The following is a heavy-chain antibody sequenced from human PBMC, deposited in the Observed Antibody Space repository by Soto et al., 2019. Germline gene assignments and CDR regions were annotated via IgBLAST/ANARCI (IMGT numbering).Heavy chain of an antibody. CDR2: IGTAGDT. D-gene: IGHD3-22*01. Sequence: GGSLRLSCTASGFTFSSYDMHWVRQATGKGLEWVSAIGTAGDTYYPGSVKGRFTISRENAKNSLYLQMNSLRAGDTAVYYCTRGGRGFYDSSSPLFGYWRQGTLVTVSS. CDR1: GFTFSSYD. J-gene: IGHJ4*02. V-gene: IGHV3-13*01. CDR3: TRGGRGFYDSSSPLFGY.